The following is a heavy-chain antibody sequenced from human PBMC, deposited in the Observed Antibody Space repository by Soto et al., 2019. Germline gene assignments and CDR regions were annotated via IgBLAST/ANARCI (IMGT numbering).Heavy chain of an antibody. J-gene: IGHJ5*02. CDR2: IYYSGST. CDR3: ARTEYSGSYENWFDP. D-gene: IGHD1-26*01. CDR1: GVSISSYY. Sequence: SETLSLTCTVSGVSISSYYWSWIRQPPGKGLEWIGYIYYSGSTNYNPSLKSRVTISVDTSKNQFSLKLSSVTAADTAVYYCARTEYSGSYENWFDPWGQGTLVTVSS. V-gene: IGHV4-59*01.